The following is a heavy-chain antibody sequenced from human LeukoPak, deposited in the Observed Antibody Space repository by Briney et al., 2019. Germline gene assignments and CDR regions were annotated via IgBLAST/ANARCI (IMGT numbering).Heavy chain of an antibody. CDR2: INHSGST. D-gene: IGHD2-15*01. J-gene: IGHJ5*02. Sequence: PSETLSLTCAVYGGSFSGYYWSWIRQPPGKGLEWIGEINHSGSTNYNPSLKSRVTISVDTSKNQFSLKLSSVTAADTAVYYCAVVVAATGERDGTEWFDPWGQGTLVTVSS. V-gene: IGHV4-34*01. CDR1: GGSFSGYY. CDR3: AVVVAATGERDGTEWFDP.